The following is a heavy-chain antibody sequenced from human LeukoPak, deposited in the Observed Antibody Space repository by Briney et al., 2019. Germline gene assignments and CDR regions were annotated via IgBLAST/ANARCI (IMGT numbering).Heavy chain of an antibody. CDR3: ARDRRLRLRTWVLGWFDP. Sequence: SETLSLTCTVSGGSISSYYWSWIRQPPGKGLEWIGSFYYSGSTYYNPSLKSRVTISVDTSKNQFSLKLSSVTAADTAVYYCARDRRLRLRTWVLGWFDPWGQGTLVTVSS. D-gene: IGHD5-12*01. CDR2: FYYSGST. V-gene: IGHV4-39*07. CDR1: GGSISSYY. J-gene: IGHJ5*02.